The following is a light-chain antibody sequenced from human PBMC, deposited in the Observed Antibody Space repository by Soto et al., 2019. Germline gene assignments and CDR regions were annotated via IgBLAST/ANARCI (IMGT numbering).Light chain of an antibody. V-gene: IGLV1-44*01. Sequence: QSVLTQPPSASGTPGLRVTISCSGSSSDIGSNTVNWYQQLTGTAPKLLIYANDQRPSGVPDRFSGSKSGTSASLAISGLQSDDEADYYCAAWDDILNGVLFGGGTKLTVL. CDR2: AND. CDR3: AAWDDILNGVL. J-gene: IGLJ2*01. CDR1: SSDIGSNT.